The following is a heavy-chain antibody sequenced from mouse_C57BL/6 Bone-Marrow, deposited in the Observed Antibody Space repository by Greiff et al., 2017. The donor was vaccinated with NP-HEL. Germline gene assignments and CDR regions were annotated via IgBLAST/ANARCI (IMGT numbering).Heavy chain of an antibody. D-gene: IGHD1-1*01. CDR3: ARIAPCYYGSYWYFDV. CDR2: SWWDDDK. Sequence: QVTLKVSGPGILQPSQTLSLTCSFSGFSLSTFGMGVGWIRQPTGKGLEWLANSWWDDDKSYNPALKSRLTSSKDTSKTQVFLTIANVDTAETSTYYGARIAPCYYGSYWYFDVWGTGTTVTVSS. J-gene: IGHJ1*03. CDR1: GFSLSTFGMG. V-gene: IGHV8-8*01.